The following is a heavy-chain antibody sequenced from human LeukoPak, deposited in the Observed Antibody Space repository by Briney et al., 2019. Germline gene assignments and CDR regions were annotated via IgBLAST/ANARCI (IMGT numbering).Heavy chain of an antibody. CDR3: ARLYGSGSSLYFDY. J-gene: IGHJ4*02. V-gene: IGHV4-61*02. CDR2: IYTSGST. CDR1: GGSISSGSYY. Sequence: PSETPSLTCTVSGGSISSGSYYWSWIRQPAGKGLEWIGRIYTSGSTSYNPSLKSQITISVDTSKNQFSLRLSSVTAADTAVYYCARLYGSGSSLYFDYWGQGTLVTVSS. D-gene: IGHD3-10*01.